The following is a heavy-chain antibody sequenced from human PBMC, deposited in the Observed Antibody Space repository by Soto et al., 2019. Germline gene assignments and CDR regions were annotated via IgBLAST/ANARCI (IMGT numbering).Heavy chain of an antibody. Sequence: EVHLLESGGGLVQPGGSLRLSCAASGYTFSSYAMSWVRQAPGMGLEWVSAISVSGGSTYYADSVRGRFTISRDNSKNTLSLQMTSLRAEDTAVYFCAKASSINVYNFDYWGQGTRVTVS. J-gene: IGHJ4*02. CDR1: GYTFSSYA. CDR3: AKASSINVYNFDY. CDR2: ISVSGGST. D-gene: IGHD1-1*01. V-gene: IGHV3-23*01.